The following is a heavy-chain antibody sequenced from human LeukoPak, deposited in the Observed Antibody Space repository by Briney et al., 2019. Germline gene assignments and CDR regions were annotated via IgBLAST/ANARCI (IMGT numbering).Heavy chain of an antibody. V-gene: IGHV1-8*01. CDR2: MSPNSGNT. D-gene: IGHD1-1*01. CDR1: GYTFTSYD. J-gene: IGHJ3*01. CDR3: ARGVHNNC. Sequence: GASVKVSCKASGYTFTSYDISWVRQATGQGLEWMGWMSPNSGNTGYAQKFQGRVIMTRNTSISTAYMELSSLRFEDTAVDYCARGVHNNCWGQGTMVTVSS.